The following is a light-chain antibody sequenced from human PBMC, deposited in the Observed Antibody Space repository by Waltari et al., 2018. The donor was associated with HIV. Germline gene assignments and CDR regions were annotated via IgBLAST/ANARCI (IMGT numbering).Light chain of an antibody. Sequence: VLTQSPGTLSLSPGQRATISCRASLSVRSNYLAWYQQKPGQAPRLLIYGASTRATGIPDRFSGSGSGTDFTLTISRLEPEDFAVYYCQQYTNSAFTFGPGTKVDIK. CDR2: GAS. CDR1: LSVRSNY. V-gene: IGKV3-20*01. J-gene: IGKJ3*01. CDR3: QQYTNSAFT.